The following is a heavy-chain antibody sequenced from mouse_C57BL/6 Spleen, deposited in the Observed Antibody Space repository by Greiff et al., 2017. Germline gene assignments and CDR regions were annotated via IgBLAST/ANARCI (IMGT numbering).Heavy chain of an antibody. J-gene: IGHJ2*01. V-gene: IGHV1-82*01. CDR3: ARSNYPKDY. D-gene: IGHD2-1*01. CDR2: IYPGDGDT. Sequence: QVQLQQSGPELVKPGASVKISCKASGYAFSSSWMNWVKQRPGTGLEWIGRIYPGDGDTNYNGKFKGKATLTADKSSSTAYMQLSSLTSEDSAVYFCARSNYPKDYWGQGTTLTVSS. CDR1: GYAFSSSW.